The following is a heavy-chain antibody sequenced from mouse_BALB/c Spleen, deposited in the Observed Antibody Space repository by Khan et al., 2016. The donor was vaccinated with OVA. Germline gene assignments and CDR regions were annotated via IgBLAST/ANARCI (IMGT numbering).Heavy chain of an antibody. J-gene: IGHJ2*01. CDR1: GYTFTSYW. CDR2: IYPSDSYT. V-gene: IGHV1-69*02. D-gene: IGHD2-2*01. Sequence: QVQLQQSGAELVRPGASVKLSCEASGYTFTSYWINWVKQRPGQGLEWIGNIYPSDSYTNYNQKFKDKATLTVDKSSSTAYMQLSSPTSEDSAVYDCTRRGGLRQGSYFDYWGQGTTLTVSS. CDR3: TRRGGLRQGSYFDY.